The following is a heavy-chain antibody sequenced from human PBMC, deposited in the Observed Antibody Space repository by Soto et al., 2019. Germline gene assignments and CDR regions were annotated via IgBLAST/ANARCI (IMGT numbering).Heavy chain of an antibody. CDR2: INSDGSST. J-gene: IGHJ6*02. Sequence: GGSLRLSCAASGFTFSSYWMHWVRQAPGKGLVWVSRINSDGSSTSYADSVKGRFTISRDNAKNTLYLQMNSLRAEDTAVYYCARLQSDYYYYGMDVWGQGTTVTVSS. D-gene: IGHD4-4*01. V-gene: IGHV3-74*01. CDR1: GFTFSSYW. CDR3: ARLQSDYYYYGMDV.